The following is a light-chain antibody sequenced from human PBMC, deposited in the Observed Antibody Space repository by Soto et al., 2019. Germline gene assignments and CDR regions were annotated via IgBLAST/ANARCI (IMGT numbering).Light chain of an antibody. CDR3: SSYTSSSTPLV. CDR1: SSDVGGYNY. J-gene: IGLJ1*01. CDR2: DVS. V-gene: IGLV2-14*03. Sequence: QSVLTQPTSVSGSPGQSITISCTGTSSDVGGYNYVSWYQHHPGKAPKLMICDVSDRPSGVANRFSGSKSGNTASLTISGLLAEDEADYYCSSYTSSSTPLVFGTGTKVTVL.